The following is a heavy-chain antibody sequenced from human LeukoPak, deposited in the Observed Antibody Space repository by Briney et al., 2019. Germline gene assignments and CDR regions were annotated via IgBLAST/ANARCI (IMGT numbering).Heavy chain of an antibody. CDR1: GFTFSRYA. Sequence: GGSPRLSCAASGFTFSRYAMSWVRQAPGKGLEWVSAITGSDGSSYYADSVKGRFTVSRDNSKNTLYLQVNSLRAEDTAVYYCAKWGDYDILTGYYVPDYWGQGTLVTVSS. V-gene: IGHV3-23*01. J-gene: IGHJ4*02. CDR3: AKWGDYDILTGYYVPDY. D-gene: IGHD3-9*01. CDR2: ITGSDGSS.